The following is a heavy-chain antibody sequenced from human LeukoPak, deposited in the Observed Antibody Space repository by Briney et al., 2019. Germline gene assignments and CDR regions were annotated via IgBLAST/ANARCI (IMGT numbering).Heavy chain of an antibody. J-gene: IGHJ3*02. D-gene: IGHD1-7*01. CDR1: GYTFIDYF. V-gene: IGHV1-2*02. CDR3: ARAVSGTLGGAFDI. Sequence: ASLKVSCKAFGYTFIDYFIHWMRQTPGQGLEWLGWINPNSGVTRYAQKFQDRVTMTRDTAAYMELSSLTSDDTAVYYCARAVSGTLGGAFDIWGEGTAVTVSS. CDR2: INPNSGVT.